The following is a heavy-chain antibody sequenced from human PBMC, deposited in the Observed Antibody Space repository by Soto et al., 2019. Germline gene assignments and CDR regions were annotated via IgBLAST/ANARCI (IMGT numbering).Heavy chain of an antibody. CDR1: GYTFTGYY. CDR2: LNAKSGAT. D-gene: IGHD1-7*01. J-gene: IGHJ4*02. Sequence: GASVTVSCNASGYTFTGYYMHLVLQSPGQGLEWMVWLNAKSGATQYAQNFQGWVTMTTHTSIRTVYMELSRLSSDDTALYYCASSAFYIWNYGGPFDYRGQGTLVTVS. V-gene: IGHV1-2*04. CDR3: ASSAFYIWNYGGPFDY.